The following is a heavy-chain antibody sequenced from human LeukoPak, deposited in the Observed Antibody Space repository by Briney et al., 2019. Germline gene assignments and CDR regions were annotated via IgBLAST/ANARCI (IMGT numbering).Heavy chain of an antibody. CDR2: ISSSGSTI. J-gene: IGHJ6*03. CDR1: GFTFSSYE. V-gene: IGHV3-48*03. CDR3: AREQPGYYDILTGFTYYYYYMDV. Sequence: GGSLRLSCAASGFTFSSYEMNWVRQAPGKGLEWVSYISSSGSTIYYADSVKGRFTISRDNAKNSLYLQMNSLRAEDTAVYYCAREQPGYYDILTGFTYYYYYMDVWGKGTTVTISS. D-gene: IGHD3-9*01.